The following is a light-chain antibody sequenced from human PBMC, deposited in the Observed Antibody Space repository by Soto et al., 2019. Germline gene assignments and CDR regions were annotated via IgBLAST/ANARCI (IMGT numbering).Light chain of an antibody. CDR3: ASYTGSSNV. V-gene: IGLV2-14*01. J-gene: IGLJ1*01. CDR1: SSDVGAYNH. Sequence: QSALTQPASVTGSPGQSITISCTGSSSDVGAYNHVSWYQQYPGTAPKLIIYEVTNRPSGVSARFSGSKSGNTASLTISGLQPGDEADYYCASYTGSSNVFGTGTKVTVL. CDR2: EVT.